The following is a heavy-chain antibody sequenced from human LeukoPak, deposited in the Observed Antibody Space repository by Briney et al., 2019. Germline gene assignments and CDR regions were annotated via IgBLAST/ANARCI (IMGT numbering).Heavy chain of an antibody. CDR3: AQGGSEIYYFYHGMDV. CDR2: ISYDGSNK. J-gene: IGHJ6*02. CDR1: GFNFNSYA. Sequence: GGSLRLSCVASGFNFNSYAIHWVRQAPGKGLQWVTVISYDGSNKYYADSVKGRFTISRDNSKNTVYLQTNSLRAEDTAVYHCAQGGSEIYYFYHGMDVWGRGTTVTVSS. V-gene: IGHV3-30*18. D-gene: IGHD3-10*01.